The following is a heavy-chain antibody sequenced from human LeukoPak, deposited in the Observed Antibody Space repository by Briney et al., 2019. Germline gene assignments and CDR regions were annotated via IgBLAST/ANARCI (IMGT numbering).Heavy chain of an antibody. Sequence: GGSLRLSCAASGFTFSSYSMNWVRQAPGKGLGWVSSISSSSSYIYYADSVKGRFTISRDNAKNSLYLQMNSLRAEDTAVYYCARDRGYSYAYDAFDIWGQGTMVTVSS. J-gene: IGHJ3*02. CDR3: ARDRGYSYAYDAFDI. D-gene: IGHD5-18*01. V-gene: IGHV3-21*01. CDR1: GFTFSSYS. CDR2: ISSSSSYI.